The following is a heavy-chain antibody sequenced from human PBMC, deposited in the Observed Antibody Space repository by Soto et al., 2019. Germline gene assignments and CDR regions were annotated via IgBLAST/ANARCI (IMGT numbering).Heavy chain of an antibody. V-gene: IGHV1-69*04. D-gene: IGHD4-17*01. Sequence: SVKVSCKASGGTFSSYTISWVRQAPGQGLEWMGRIIPILGIANYAQKFQGRVTITADKSTSTAYMELSSLRSEDTAVYYCARENGRYGDYYDYWGQGTLVTVSS. J-gene: IGHJ4*02. CDR2: IIPILGIA. CDR1: GGTFSSYT. CDR3: ARENGRYGDYYDY.